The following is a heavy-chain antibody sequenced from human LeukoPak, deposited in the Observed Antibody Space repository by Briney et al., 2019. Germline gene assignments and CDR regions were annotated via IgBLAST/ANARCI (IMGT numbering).Heavy chain of an antibody. CDR3: ARESGKFDY. J-gene: IGHJ4*02. V-gene: IGHV3-43*02. CDR1: GLPIGDFA. CDR2: ISGDGVST. Sequence: GGSLRLSCVASGLPIGDFAMHWVCQAPGQGLEWASLISGDGVSTFFTDSVKGRFSISRDNSKNSLFLEMSSLRTEDTAMYYCARESGKFDYWGQGTLVAVSS.